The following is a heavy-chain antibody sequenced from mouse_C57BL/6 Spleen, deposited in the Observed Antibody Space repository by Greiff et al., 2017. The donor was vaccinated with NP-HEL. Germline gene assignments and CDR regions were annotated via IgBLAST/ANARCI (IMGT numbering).Heavy chain of an antibody. CDR3: ARALDNYGSSYVFAY. V-gene: IGHV1-82*01. CDR1: GYAFSSSW. CDR2: IYPGDGDT. D-gene: IGHD1-1*01. J-gene: IGHJ3*01. Sequence: QVQLQQSGPELVKPGASVKISCKASGYAFSSSWMNWVKQRPGKGLEWIGRIYPGDGDTNYNGKLKGKATLTADKSSSTAYMQLSSLTSEDSAVYFCARALDNYGSSYVFAYWGQGTLVTVSA.